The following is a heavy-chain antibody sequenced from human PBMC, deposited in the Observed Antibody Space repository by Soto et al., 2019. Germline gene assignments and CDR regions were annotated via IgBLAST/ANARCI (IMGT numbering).Heavy chain of an antibody. CDR1: GYTFTSYD. CDR2: MNPNSGNT. CDR3: ARGLDVVVVAATYGMDV. V-gene: IGHV1-8*01. D-gene: IGHD2-15*01. Sequence: QVQLVQSGAEVKKPGASVKVSCKASGYTFTSYDINWVRQATGQGLEWLGWMNPNSGNTGYAQKFHGRVTMTRNTSISTAYMELSSLRSEDTAVYYCARGLDVVVVAATYGMDVWGQGTTVTVSS. J-gene: IGHJ6*02.